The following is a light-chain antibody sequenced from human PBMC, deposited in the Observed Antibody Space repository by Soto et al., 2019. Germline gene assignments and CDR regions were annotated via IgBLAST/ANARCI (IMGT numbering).Light chain of an antibody. CDR3: QQYYNSVLT. CDR1: QDINIY. J-gene: IGKJ4*01. V-gene: IGKV1-33*01. Sequence: DIQMTQSPSSLFASVGDRVTITCQATQDINIYLNWYQQKPGKAPNLLIYDASNLEIGVPSRFSGSGSGTDFTLTISSLQPEDSASYYWQQYYNSVLTFGGGTKVDIK. CDR2: DAS.